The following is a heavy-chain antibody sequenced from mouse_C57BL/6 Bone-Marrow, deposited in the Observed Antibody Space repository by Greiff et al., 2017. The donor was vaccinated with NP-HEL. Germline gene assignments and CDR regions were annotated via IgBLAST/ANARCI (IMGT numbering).Heavy chain of an antibody. J-gene: IGHJ3*01. V-gene: IGHV5-4*01. CDR1: GFTFSSYA. Sequence: DVMLVESGGGLVKPGGSLKLSCAASGFTFSSYAMSWVRQTPEKRLEWVATISDGGSYTYYPDNVKGRFTISRDNAKNNLYLQMSHLKSEDTAMYYCARDKINWAWFAYWGQGTLVTVSA. CDR2: ISDGGSYT. CDR3: ARDKINWAWFAY. D-gene: IGHD4-1*02.